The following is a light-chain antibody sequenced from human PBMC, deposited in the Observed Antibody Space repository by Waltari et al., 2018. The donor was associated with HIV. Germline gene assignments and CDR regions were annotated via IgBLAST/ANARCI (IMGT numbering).Light chain of an antibody. J-gene: IGLJ2*01. V-gene: IGLV3-1*01. Sequence: SYELTQSPSVSVSPGQTASITCSGDKLGDKYACWYQQKPGQSPVLVIYEDSKRPSGSPERFSGSNSGNTATLTISGTQAMDEADYYGQAWDTTTVVFGGGTKLTVL. CDR2: EDS. CDR1: KLGDKY. CDR3: QAWDTTTVV.